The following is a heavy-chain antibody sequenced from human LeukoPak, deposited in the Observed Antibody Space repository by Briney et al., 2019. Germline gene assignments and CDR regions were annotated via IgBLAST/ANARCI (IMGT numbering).Heavy chain of an antibody. CDR3: ARDRSDGNYYMVV. Sequence: GGSLRLSCAASGFTVSRNYMSWVRQAPGKGLEWVSVIYGGGSTSYADSVKGRFIISRDNSKNTLYLQMNSLRADDTAVYYCARDRSDGNYYMVVWGKGTTVIVSS. J-gene: IGHJ6*03. CDR1: GFTVSRNY. V-gene: IGHV3-53*01. D-gene: IGHD5-24*01. CDR2: IYGGGST.